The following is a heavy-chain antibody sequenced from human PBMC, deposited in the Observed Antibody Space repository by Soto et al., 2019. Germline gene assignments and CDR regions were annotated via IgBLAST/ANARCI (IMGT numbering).Heavy chain of an antibody. CDR2: INHSGST. J-gene: IGHJ5*02. CDR1: GGSFSGYY. Sequence: PSETLSLTCAVYGGSFSGYYWSWIRQPPGKGLEWIGEINHSGSTNYNPSLKSRVTISVDTSKNQFSLKLSSVTAADTAVYYCARGAYVVVVAATTPQGFDPWGQGTLVTVPQ. D-gene: IGHD2-15*01. CDR3: ARGAYVVVVAATTPQGFDP. V-gene: IGHV4-34*01.